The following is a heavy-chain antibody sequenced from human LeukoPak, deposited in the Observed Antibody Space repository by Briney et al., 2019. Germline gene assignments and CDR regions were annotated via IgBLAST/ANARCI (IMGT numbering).Heavy chain of an antibody. CDR2: VRGNGDST. D-gene: IGHD3-22*01. J-gene: IGHJ3*02. V-gene: IGHV3-23*01. Sequence: GGSLRLSCAASGFTFSSFAMHWVRQAPGKGLEWVAVVRGNGDSTHYADSVKGRFTISRDNSKNTLYLQMNSLRAEDTAVYYCATKDSSGYIDAFDIWGQGTMVTVSS. CDR1: GFTFSSFA. CDR3: ATKDSSGYIDAFDI.